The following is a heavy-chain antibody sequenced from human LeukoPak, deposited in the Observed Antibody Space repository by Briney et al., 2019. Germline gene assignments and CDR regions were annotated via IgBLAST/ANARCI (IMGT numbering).Heavy chain of an antibody. CDR1: GGSISSGGYS. D-gene: IGHD3-22*01. Sequence: PSQTLSLTCAVSGGSISSGGYSWSWIRQPPGKGLEWIGYIYHSGSTYYNPSLKSRVTISVDRSKNQFSLKLSSVTAADTAVYYYARGRDYYDSSGYYSAPFDYWGQGTLVTVSS. J-gene: IGHJ4*02. V-gene: IGHV4-30-2*01. CDR3: ARGRDYYDSSGYYSAPFDY. CDR2: IYHSGST.